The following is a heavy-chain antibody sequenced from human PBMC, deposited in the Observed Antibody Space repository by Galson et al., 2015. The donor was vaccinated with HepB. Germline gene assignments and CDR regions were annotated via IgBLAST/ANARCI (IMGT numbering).Heavy chain of an antibody. J-gene: IGHJ4*02. CDR3: ARDLRSGYDDLGY. CDR2: ISSSSSYI. Sequence: SLRLSCAASGFTFSSYSMNWVRQAPGKGLEWVSSISSSSSYIYYADSVKGRFTISRDNAKNSLYLQMNSLRAEDTAVYYCARDLRSGYDDLGYWGQGTLVTVSS. V-gene: IGHV3-21*01. CDR1: GFTFSSYS. D-gene: IGHD5-12*01.